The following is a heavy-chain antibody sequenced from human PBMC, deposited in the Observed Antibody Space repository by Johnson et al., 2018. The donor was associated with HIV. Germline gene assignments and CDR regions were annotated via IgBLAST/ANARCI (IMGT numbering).Heavy chain of an antibody. CDR2: IQSKTDGGTP. J-gene: IGHJ3*02. CDR1: GFTFSNAW. V-gene: IGHV3-15*01. CDR3: TTGRYSSSADAFDI. D-gene: IGHD6-13*01. Sequence: VKLVESGGGLVKPGGSLRLSCAASGFTFSNAWMSWVRQAPGKGLEWVGRIQSKTDGGTPDYAAPVKGRFTISRDDSKNTLFLRMNSLKTEDTAVYYCTTGRYSSSADAFDIWGQGTMVTVSS.